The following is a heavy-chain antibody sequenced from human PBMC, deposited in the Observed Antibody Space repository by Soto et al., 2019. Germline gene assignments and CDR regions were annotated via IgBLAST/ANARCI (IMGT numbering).Heavy chain of an antibody. CDR2: VHPGGTT. D-gene: IGHD6-6*01. CDR1: GVTVNSNY. J-gene: IGHJ4*02. CDR3: ARDPPGLGSSSFDF. Sequence: GGSLRLSCAASGVTVNSNYMSWFRQAPGKGLECVSVVHPGGTTSYADSVKGRFTVSRDNSKNILYLQMNTLRAEDTAVYYCARDPPGLGSSSFDFWGQGTLVTVSS. V-gene: IGHV3-66*01.